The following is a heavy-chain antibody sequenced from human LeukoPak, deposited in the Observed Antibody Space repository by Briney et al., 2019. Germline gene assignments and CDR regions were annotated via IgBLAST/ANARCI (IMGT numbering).Heavy chain of an antibody. CDR3: ARRRWELLHFDY. D-gene: IGHD1-26*01. V-gene: IGHV4-59*08. Sequence: PSETLSLTCTVSGGSISSYYWSWIRQSPGKGLEWIGYIYNSGNTNYNPSLKSRVTISVDTSKNQFSLKLSSVTAADTAVYYCARRRWELLHFDYWGQGTLVTVSS. J-gene: IGHJ4*02. CDR1: GGSISSYY. CDR2: IYNSGNT.